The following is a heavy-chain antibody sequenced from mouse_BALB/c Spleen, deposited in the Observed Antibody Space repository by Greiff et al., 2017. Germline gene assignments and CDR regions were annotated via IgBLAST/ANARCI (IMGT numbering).Heavy chain of an antibody. J-gene: IGHJ4*01. D-gene: IGHD3-3*01. V-gene: IGHV4-1*02. CDR1: GFDFSRYW. CDR3: ARRGWAYYYAMDY. CDR2: INPDSSTI. Sequence: EVMLVESGGGLVQPGGSLKLSCAASGFDFSRYWMSWVRQAPGKGLEWIGEINPDSSTINYTPSLKDKFIISRDNAKNTLYLQMSKVRSEDTALYYCARRGWAYYYAMDYWGQGTSVTVSS.